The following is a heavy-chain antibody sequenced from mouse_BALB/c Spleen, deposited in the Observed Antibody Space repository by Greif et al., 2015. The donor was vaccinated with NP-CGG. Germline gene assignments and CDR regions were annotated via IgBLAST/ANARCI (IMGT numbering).Heavy chain of an antibody. D-gene: IGHD1-1*01. J-gene: IGHJ2*01. CDR1: GFTFSSYY. CDR3: ARGSRGVDYFDY. V-gene: IGHV5-6-2*01. Sequence: EVKLVESGGGLVKLGGSLKLSCAASGFTFSSYYMSWVRQTPEKRLELVAAINSNGGSTYYPDTVKGRFTISRDNAKNTLYLQMSSPKSEDTALYYCARGSRGVDYFDYWGQGTTLTVSS. CDR2: INSNGGST.